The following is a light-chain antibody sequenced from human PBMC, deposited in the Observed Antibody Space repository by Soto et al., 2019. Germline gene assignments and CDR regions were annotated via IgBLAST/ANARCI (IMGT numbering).Light chain of an antibody. CDR3: QLFNSYPWT. Sequence: DIVITRAPCTLYASVGDRVTITCRASQSISSWLAWYQQKPGKAPKLLINKASSLESGVPSRFSGSGSGTEFTLTISSLQPDDFATYYCQLFNSYPWTFGQGTKVDIK. CDR1: QSISSW. CDR2: KAS. V-gene: IGKV1-5*03. J-gene: IGKJ1*01.